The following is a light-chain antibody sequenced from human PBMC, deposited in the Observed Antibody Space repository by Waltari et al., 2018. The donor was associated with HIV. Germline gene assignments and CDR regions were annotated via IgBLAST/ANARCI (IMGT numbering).Light chain of an antibody. CDR2: DVS. CDR3: CSYAGTYRV. J-gene: IGLJ3*02. CDR1: SRDVGGYNS. Sequence: QSALTQPRSVSGSPGQSVPISCTGTSRDVGGYNSVSWYHQPPGTAPKLMSYDVSKRPAGVPDRFSGSKSGNAASLTISGLQAEDEADYYCCSYAGTYRVFGGGTKLTVL. V-gene: IGLV2-11*01.